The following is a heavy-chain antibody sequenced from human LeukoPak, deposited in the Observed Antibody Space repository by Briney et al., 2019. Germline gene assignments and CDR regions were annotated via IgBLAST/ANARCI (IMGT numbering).Heavy chain of an antibody. V-gene: IGHV4-38-2*01. Sequence: PSETLSLTCAVSGYSISSGYYWGWIRPSPGKGLEWIGSIYHRGTTYYNPSLKRRVTISVDTSKNQFSLKLSSVTAADTAVYYCARIAMFYYESSGYYSDYWGQGTLVTVSS. CDR1: GYSISSGYY. J-gene: IGHJ4*02. D-gene: IGHD3-22*01. CDR3: ARIAMFYYESSGYYSDY. CDR2: IYHRGTT.